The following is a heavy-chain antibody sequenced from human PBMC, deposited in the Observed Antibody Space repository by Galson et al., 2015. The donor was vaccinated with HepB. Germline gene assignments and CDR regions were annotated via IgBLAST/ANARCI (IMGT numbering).Heavy chain of an antibody. CDR2: IYISGGT. J-gene: IGHJ6*03. D-gene: IGHD6-13*01. Sequence: QVQLQESGPGLVKPSETLSLTCSVSGGSISSGSHYWSWMRQPAGKGLEWIGRIYISGGTNYNPSLKSRVTMSVDTSKNQFSLKLTSVTAADTAVYYCARQLDHYYYYMDV. V-gene: IGHV4-61*02. CDR1: GGSISSGSHY. CDR3: ARQLDHYYYYMDV.